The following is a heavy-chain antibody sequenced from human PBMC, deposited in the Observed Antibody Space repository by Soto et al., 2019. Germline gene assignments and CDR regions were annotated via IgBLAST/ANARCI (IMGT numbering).Heavy chain of an antibody. J-gene: IGHJ4*02. CDR1: GYTFTSYA. Sequence: ASVKVSCKASGYTFTSYAMHWVRQAPGQRLEWMGWINAGNGNTKYSQKFQGRVTITRDTFASTVYMELSSLRSDDTAVYYCARATFGRNRFKLWRQRTLVIVS. CDR2: INAGNGNT. V-gene: IGHV1-3*01. CDR3: ARATFGRNRFKL. D-gene: IGHD3-3*01.